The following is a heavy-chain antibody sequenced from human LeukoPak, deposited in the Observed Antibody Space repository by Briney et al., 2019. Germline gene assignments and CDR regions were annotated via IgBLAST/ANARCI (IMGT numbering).Heavy chain of an antibody. CDR2: IPSNGGTT. V-gene: IGHV3-64D*06. CDR3: VRNRVVVTATFYC. D-gene: IGHD2-21*02. J-gene: IGHJ4*02. Sequence: PGGSLRLSCSASGFTFSGYAMHWVRQAPGKGLEYVSGIPSNGGTTYYADSVKGRFTISRDNSKNTLYLQMSSLRAEDTAVYFCVRNRVVVTATFYCWGQGTLVTVSS. CDR1: GFTFSGYA.